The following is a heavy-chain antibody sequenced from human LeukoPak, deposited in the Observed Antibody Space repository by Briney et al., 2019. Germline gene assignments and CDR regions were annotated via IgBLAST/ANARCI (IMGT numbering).Heavy chain of an antibody. J-gene: IGHJ5*02. CDR1: GYTFTSYD. CDR2: MNPNSGNT. V-gene: IGHV1-8*01. Sequence: SVKVSCKASGYTFTSYDINWVRQATGQGREWMGWMNPNSGNTGYAQKFQGRVTMTRNTSIGTAYMELSSLRSEDTAVYYCARGRRFGELLSNWFDPWGQGTLVTVSS. D-gene: IGHD3-10*01. CDR3: ARGRRFGELLSNWFDP.